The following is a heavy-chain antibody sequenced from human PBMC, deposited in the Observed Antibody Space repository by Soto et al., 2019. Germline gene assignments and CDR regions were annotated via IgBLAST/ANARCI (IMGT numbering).Heavy chain of an antibody. Sequence: ASVKVSCKASGYTFTSYGISWVRQAPGQGLEWMGWISAYNGNTNYAQKLQGRVTMTTDTSTSTAYMELRSLRSDDTAVYYCARAPVSEDPSWAFDIWGQGTMVTVSS. CDR2: ISAYNGNT. V-gene: IGHV1-18*01. J-gene: IGHJ3*02. CDR1: GYTFTSYG. D-gene: IGHD1-26*01. CDR3: ARAPVSEDPSWAFDI.